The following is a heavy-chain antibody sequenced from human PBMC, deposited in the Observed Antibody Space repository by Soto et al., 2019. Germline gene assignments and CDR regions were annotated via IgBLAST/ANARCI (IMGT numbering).Heavy chain of an antibody. CDR1: GTTFSNYA. V-gene: IGHV1-69*12. Sequence: QVRLVQSGAEVKKTGSSVKVSCKASGTTFSNYAIGWVRQAPGQGLEWMGGIILPFGTPNYAQKFQGRVTITADESMSTAFMGLRGLRSEYTAVYFCVRGPDYEGYFDYWCQGTLGTVSS. J-gene: IGHJ4*02. D-gene: IGHD3-22*01. CDR2: IILPFGTP. CDR3: VRGPDYEGYFDY.